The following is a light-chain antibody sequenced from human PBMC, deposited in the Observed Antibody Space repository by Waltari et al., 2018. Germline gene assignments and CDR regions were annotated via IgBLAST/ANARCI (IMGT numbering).Light chain of an antibody. J-gene: IGKJ2*03. CDR3: HQYYNTPYS. V-gene: IGKV4-1*01. Sequence: DIVMTQSPDSLAVSLGERATINCKSSQTVLYDSNNKNYLSWYQQKPGQTPNLLINWASTRKSGVPDRFSGSGSGTDFTLTISTLQAEDVAVYYCHQYYNTPYSYGQGTKLEIK. CDR1: QTVLYDSNNKNY. CDR2: WAS.